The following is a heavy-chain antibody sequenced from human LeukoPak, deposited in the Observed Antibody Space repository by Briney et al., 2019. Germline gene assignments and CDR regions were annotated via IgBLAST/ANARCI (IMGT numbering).Heavy chain of an antibody. CDR2: INPNSGGT. J-gene: IGHJ6*03. D-gene: IGHD6-13*01. CDR3: ARDSSSWLVDYYMDV. Sequence: ASVKVSCKASGGTFSSYAISWVRQAPGQGLEWMGWINPNSGGTNYAQKFQGRVTMTRDTSISTAYMELSRLRSDDTAVYYCARDSSSWLVDYYMDVWGKGTTVTVSS. V-gene: IGHV1-2*02. CDR1: GGTFSSYA.